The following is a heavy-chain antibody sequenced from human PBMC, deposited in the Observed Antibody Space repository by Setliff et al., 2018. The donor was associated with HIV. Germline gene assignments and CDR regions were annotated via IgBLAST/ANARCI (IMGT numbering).Heavy chain of an antibody. Sequence: PSETLSLTCTVSGASIGNSGPGFYWGWVRQPPGGGLEWIGSVYYSGTTYYNPSLRSRVTMSVDTSKNQLSLRLTSMTAADTAVHYCARTQPDTIFGVVVFDSWGQGKTVTVSS. J-gene: IGHJ4*02. CDR1: GASIGNSGPGFY. CDR3: ARTQPDTIFGVVVFDS. D-gene: IGHD3-3*01. V-gene: IGHV4-39*01. CDR2: VYYSGTT.